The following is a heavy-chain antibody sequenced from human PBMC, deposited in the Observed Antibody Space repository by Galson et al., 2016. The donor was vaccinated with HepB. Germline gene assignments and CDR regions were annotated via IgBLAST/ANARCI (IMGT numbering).Heavy chain of an antibody. CDR2: IKADGSEK. J-gene: IGHJ4*02. D-gene: IGHD5-12*01. CDR1: GFTFSSYW. CDR3: ARDPGYSGYDG. V-gene: IGHV3-7*04. Sequence: SLRLSCAESGFTFSSYWMSWVRQAPGKGLEWVANIKADGSEKYYVDSVKGRFTISRDNAKNSLYPQMNSLRAEDTAVYYCARDPGYSGYDGWGQGTLVTVSS.